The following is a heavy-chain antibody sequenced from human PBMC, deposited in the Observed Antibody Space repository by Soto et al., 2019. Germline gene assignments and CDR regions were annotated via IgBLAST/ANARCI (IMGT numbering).Heavy chain of an antibody. CDR3: GRDRGWSLFDY. CDR2: TNSDGSDT. V-gene: IGHV3-74*01. J-gene: IGHJ4*02. Sequence: EVQLLESGGGLVQPGGSLRLSCEASGFTFSSYWMYWVRQAPGKGLVWVSRTNSDGSDTSYADSVKARFTISRDNAKNTLYLKMNSLRAEDTAGYYGGRDRGWSLFDYWGQGTLVTVSS. CDR1: GFTFSSYW. D-gene: IGHD6-19*01.